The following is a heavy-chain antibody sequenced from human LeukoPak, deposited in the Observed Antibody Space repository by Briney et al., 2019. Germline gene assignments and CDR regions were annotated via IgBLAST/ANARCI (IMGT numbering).Heavy chain of an antibody. V-gene: IGHV4-39*01. CDR1: GASISSSSYY. CDR3: ASVRRGFGDLSTYSSYYYMDV. J-gene: IGHJ6*03. Sequence: SETLSLTCTVSGASISSSSYYWGWIRQPPGKGLEWIGSIYYTGSTYYNPSLKSRVTISVDTSKSQFSLKLSSVTAADTAVYYCASVRRGFGDLSTYSSYYYMDVWGNGTTVTISS. CDR2: IYYTGST. D-gene: IGHD3-10*01.